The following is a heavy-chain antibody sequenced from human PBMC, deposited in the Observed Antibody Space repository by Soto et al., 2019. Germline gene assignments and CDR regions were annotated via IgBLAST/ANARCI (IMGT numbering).Heavy chain of an antibody. Sequence: SQTLSLTCAISGDSVSSNSAAWNWIRQSPSRGLEWLGRTYYRSKWYNDYAVSVKSRITINPDTSKNQFSLQLNSVTPEDTAVYYCARDGPGIAAAGKYYYYGMDVWGQGTTVTVSS. CDR1: GDSVSSNSAA. V-gene: IGHV6-1*01. CDR2: TYYRSKWYN. J-gene: IGHJ6*02. CDR3: ARDGPGIAAAGKYYYYGMDV. D-gene: IGHD6-13*01.